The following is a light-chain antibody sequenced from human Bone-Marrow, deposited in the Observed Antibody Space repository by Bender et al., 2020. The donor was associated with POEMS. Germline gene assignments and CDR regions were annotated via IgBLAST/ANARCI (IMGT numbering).Light chain of an antibody. CDR1: ISDVGGYDY. CDR3: SSYSSRSTLV. V-gene: IGLV2-14*01. J-gene: IGLJ3*02. Sequence: QSALTQVASVSGSPGQSITISCTGTISDVGGYDYVSWYQQHPGKAPKLMIYDVTNRPSGVSNRFSGSKSGNTASLTISGLQADDEAHYYCSSYSSRSTLVFGGGTKLTVL. CDR2: DVT.